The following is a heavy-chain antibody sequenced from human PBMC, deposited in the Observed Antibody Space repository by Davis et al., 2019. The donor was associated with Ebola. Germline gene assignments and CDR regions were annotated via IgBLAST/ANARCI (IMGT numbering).Heavy chain of an antibody. J-gene: IGHJ3*02. D-gene: IGHD6-19*01. CDR1: GFTLSGYD. V-gene: IGHV3-33*01. CDR3: VRVSRNIATGWYRFDAFDI. Sequence: GGSLRLSCAASGFTLSGYDMNWVRQAPGKGLQWVAVIWDDGSNKYYADSVKGRFTISRDNSNNTLYLQMNSLRAEDTAIYYCVRVSRNIATGWYRFDAFDIWGQGTLVTVSS. CDR2: IWDDGSNK.